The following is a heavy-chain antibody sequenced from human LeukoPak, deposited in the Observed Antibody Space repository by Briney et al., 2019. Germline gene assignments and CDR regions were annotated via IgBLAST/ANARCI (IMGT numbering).Heavy chain of an antibody. CDR3: ARVPSSVDY. V-gene: IGHV4-38-2*02. CDR2: IYHSGST. Sequence: SGTLSLTCTVSGYSISSGYYWGWIRQPPGKGLEWIGSIYHSGSTYYNPSLKSRVTISVDTSKNQFSLKLSSVTAADTAVYYCARVPSSVDYWGQGTLVTVSS. CDR1: GYSISSGYY. J-gene: IGHJ4*02.